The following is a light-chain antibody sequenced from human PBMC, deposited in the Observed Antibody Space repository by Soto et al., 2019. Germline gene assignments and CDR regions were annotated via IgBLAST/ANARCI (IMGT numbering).Light chain of an antibody. J-gene: IGKJ4*01. CDR2: GAS. V-gene: IGKV3D-20*02. CDR3: QQRSNWPPVT. Sequence: EIVLTQSPGTLSLSPGERATLYCRASQSVGSNYLAWYQQKPGQAPRVLIYGASSRATGIPDRFSGSGSGTDFTLTISSLEPEDFGVYYCQQRSNWPPVTFGGGTKVDIK. CDR1: QSVGSNY.